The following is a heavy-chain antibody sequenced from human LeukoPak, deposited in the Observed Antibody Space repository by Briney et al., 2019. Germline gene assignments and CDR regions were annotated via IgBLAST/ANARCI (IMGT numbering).Heavy chain of an antibody. Sequence: PGGSLRLSCAASGFTFSSYAMSWVRQAPGKGLEWVSAISGSGGSTYYADSVKGRFTISSDNSKNTLYLQMNSLRAEDTAVYYCAKDSDSSGSGDYWGQGTLVTVSS. CDR2: ISGSGGST. CDR3: AKDSDSSGSGDY. CDR1: GFTFSSYA. D-gene: IGHD3-22*01. V-gene: IGHV3-23*01. J-gene: IGHJ4*02.